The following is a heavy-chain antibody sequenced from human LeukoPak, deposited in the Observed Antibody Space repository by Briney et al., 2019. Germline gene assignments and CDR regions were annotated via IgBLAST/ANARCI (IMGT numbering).Heavy chain of an antibody. D-gene: IGHD3-22*01. J-gene: IGHJ4*02. CDR2: ISTNTGNP. V-gene: IGHV7-4-1*02. CDR1: GYTFTSYA. Sequence: ASVKVSCKSSGYTFTSYAMNWVRQAPGQGLEWMGWISTNTGNPTYAQGFTGRFVFSLDTSVSTAYLQISSLKAEDTAVYYCASRRGEKNLAPIYDSSGYYADYWGQGTLVTVSS. CDR3: ASRRGEKNLAPIYDSSGYYADY.